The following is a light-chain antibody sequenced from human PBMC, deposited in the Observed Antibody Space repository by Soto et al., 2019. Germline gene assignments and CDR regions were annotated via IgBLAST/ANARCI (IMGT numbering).Light chain of an antibody. J-gene: IGKJ5*01. CDR3: PQYYSYIT. CDR1: QGIRNY. CDR2: AAS. V-gene: IGKV1-16*01. Sequence: DIHMTQSPASLSASLGYRFTITCGASQGIRNYFACYQQKPGKAPKLLIYAASTMQSGVPSRFSGSGSGTYFTITISCLQSEYSASYYYPQYYSYITFGQGTQLDIK.